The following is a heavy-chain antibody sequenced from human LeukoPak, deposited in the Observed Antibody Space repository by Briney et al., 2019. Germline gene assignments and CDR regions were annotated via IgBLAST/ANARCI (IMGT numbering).Heavy chain of an antibody. J-gene: IGHJ4*02. CDR1: GGSISTYY. Sequence: SETLSLTCTVSGGSISTYYWGWIRQPPGKGLEWIGSIYHSGSTYYNPSLKSRVTISADTSKNQFSLKLSSVTAADTAVYYCASNKIHSSSWTDYWGQGTLVTVSS. CDR2: IYHSGST. D-gene: IGHD6-13*01. V-gene: IGHV4-38-2*02. CDR3: ASNKIHSSSWTDY.